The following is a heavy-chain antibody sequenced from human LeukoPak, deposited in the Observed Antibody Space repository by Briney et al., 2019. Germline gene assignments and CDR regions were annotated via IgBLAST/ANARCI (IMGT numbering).Heavy chain of an antibody. D-gene: IGHD1-7*01. CDR1: GYTFTSHG. CDR2: ISAYNGST. J-gene: IGHJ5*02. Sequence: ASVKVSCKASGYTFTSHGISWVRQAPGQGLEWMGWISAYNGSTNYAQKLQGRVTMTTDTSTSTAYMELRSLRSDDTAVYYCARVGTLTGTSWFDPWGQGTLVTVSS. V-gene: IGHV1-18*01. CDR3: ARVGTLTGTSWFDP.